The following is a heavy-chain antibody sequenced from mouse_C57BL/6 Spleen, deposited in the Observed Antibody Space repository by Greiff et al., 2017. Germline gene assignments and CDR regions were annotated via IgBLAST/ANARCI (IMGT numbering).Heavy chain of an antibody. V-gene: IGHV2-2*01. CDR2: IWSGGST. Sequence: QVQLQQSGPGLVQPSQSLTISCTVSGFSLTSYCVHWVRQSPGKGLEWLGAIWSGGSTNYNAAFISRLSISKDNSEGQVFCKMDSLQADDTAIYYCAGNWDFDDWGQGTTLTVSS. CDR3: AGNWDFDD. J-gene: IGHJ2*01. CDR1: GFSLTSYC.